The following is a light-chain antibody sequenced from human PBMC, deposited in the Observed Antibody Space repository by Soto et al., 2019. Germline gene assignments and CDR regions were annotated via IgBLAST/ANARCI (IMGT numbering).Light chain of an antibody. CDR3: SSLAGTFYV. V-gene: IGLV2-8*01. CDR2: EVS. J-gene: IGLJ1*01. Sequence: QSALTQPPSSSGPPGQSVTISCTGTSSDVGGYNHVSWYQQHPGKAPKLIISEVSKRPSGVPDRFSGSKSGNTASLSVSGLQAEDEADYYCSSLAGTFYVFGTGTKVTVL. CDR1: SSDVGGYNH.